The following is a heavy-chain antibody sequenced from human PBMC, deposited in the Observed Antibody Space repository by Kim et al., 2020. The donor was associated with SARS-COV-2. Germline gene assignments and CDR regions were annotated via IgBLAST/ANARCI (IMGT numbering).Heavy chain of an antibody. CDR2: IHYSGST. J-gene: IGHJ4*02. V-gene: IGHV4-39*01. CDR1: GGSISSSSYY. Sequence: SETLSLTCTVSGGSISSSSYYWGWIRQPPGKGLEWIGSIHYSGSTYYNPSLKSRVTISVDTSKNQFSLKLRSVTAADTAVYYCARVNRKEVLISGWSPFGYWGQGTLVTVSS. CDR3: ARVNRKEVLISGWSPFGY. D-gene: IGHD6-19*01.